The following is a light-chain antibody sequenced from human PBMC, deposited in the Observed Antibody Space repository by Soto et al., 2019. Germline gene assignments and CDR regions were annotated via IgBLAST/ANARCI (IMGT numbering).Light chain of an antibody. CDR1: SRDVGGYNY. Sequence: QSALTQPASVSGSPGQSITISCTGSSRDVGGYNYVSWYQQQPGKAPKLMIYAVSNRPSGVSNRFSGSKSANTASLTISGLQAEDEADYYCSSYTDSFSTPVFGGGTKLTVL. V-gene: IGLV2-14*01. CDR3: SSYTDSFSTPV. CDR2: AVS. J-gene: IGLJ3*02.